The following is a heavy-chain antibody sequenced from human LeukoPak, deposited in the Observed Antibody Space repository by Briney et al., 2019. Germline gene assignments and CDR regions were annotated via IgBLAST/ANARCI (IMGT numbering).Heavy chain of an antibody. D-gene: IGHD3-3*01. J-gene: IGHJ6*02. CDR3: ARVPLARYYDFWSGPMDV. CDR2: ISAYNGNT. CDR1: GYTFTSYG. V-gene: IGHV1-18*01. Sequence: ASVKVSCKASGYTFTSYGISWVRQAPGQGLEWMGWISAYNGNTNYAQKLQGRVTMTTDTSTSTAYMELRSLRSDDTAVYYCARVPLARYYDFWSGPMDVWGQGTTVTASS.